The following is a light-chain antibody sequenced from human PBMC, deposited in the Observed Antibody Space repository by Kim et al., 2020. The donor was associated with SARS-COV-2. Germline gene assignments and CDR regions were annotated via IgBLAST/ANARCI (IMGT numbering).Light chain of an antibody. V-gene: IGKV4-1*01. Sequence: ERATNNSKSSQSVLYSSNNKNYLAWYQQKPGQPPKLLIYWASTRESGVPNRCSGSGSGTDFTLTISSLQAEDVAVYYCQQYYSTLTFGGGTKVEIK. CDR1: QSVLYSSNNKNY. CDR3: QQYYSTLT. J-gene: IGKJ4*01. CDR2: WAS.